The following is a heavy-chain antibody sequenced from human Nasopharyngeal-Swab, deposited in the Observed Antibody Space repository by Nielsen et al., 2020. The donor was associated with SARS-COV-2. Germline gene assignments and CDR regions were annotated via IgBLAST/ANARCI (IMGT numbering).Heavy chain of an antibody. CDR2: INAGNGDT. CDR1: GYTFTQYA. CDR3: ARDRTFVAGAPPFDI. J-gene: IGHJ3*02. V-gene: IGHV1-3*01. D-gene: IGHD3-16*01. Sequence: ASVKVSCKSSGYTFTQYAIHWVRQAPAQGLEWMGWINAGNGDTKYSQKIQDRVTITSDTSATTVYIQLSSLTSEDTAVYFCARDRTFVAGAPPFDIWGQGTMVTVSS.